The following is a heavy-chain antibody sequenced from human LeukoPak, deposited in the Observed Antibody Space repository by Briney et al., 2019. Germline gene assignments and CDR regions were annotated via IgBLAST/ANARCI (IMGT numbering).Heavy chain of an antibody. CDR1: GDSVSSNSAA. J-gene: IGHJ4*02. CDR3: ARDDGIAVAGRFDY. V-gene: IGHV6-1*01. CDR2: TYYRSKWYN. Sequence: SQTLSLTCAVSGDSVSSNSAAWNWIRQSPSRGLEWLGRTYYRSKWYNDYAVSVKSRITINPDTSKNQFSLQLNSVTPEDTAVYYCARDDGIAVAGRFDYWGQGTLVTVSS. D-gene: IGHD6-19*01.